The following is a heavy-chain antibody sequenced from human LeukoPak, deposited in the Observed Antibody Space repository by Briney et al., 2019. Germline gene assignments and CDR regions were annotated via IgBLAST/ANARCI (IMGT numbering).Heavy chain of an antibody. V-gene: IGHV3-74*01. D-gene: IGHD6-19*01. CDR1: GFTFSNYW. Sequence: PGGSLRLSCAASGFTFSNYWMHWVRQVVGKGPGWVALINDDGSSTSYADSVKGRFTISRDNAKNTLYLEMNSLRAEDTAVYYCARDPAFSRGWYGDAFDIWGQGTMVTVSS. CDR3: ARDPAFSRGWYGDAFDI. J-gene: IGHJ3*02. CDR2: INDDGSST.